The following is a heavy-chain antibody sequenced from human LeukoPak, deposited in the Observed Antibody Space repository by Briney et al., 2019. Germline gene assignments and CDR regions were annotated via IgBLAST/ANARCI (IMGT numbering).Heavy chain of an antibody. CDR3: ARTPPGGSGWYYFDY. V-gene: IGHV3-30*19. CDR2: IWANGVNK. J-gene: IGHJ4*02. Sequence: GGSLRLSCAASEFTFTTYGMHWVRQAPGKGLEWVAVIWANGVNKYYADSVKGRFTISRDNSKNTLYLQMNSLRAEDTAVYYCARTPPGGSGWYYFDYWGQGTLVTVSS. CDR1: EFTFTTYG. D-gene: IGHD6-19*01.